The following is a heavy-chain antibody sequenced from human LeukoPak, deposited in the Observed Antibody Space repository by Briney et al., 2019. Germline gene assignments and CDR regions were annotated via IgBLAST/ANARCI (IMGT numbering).Heavy chain of an antibody. CDR3: ARLVAFDI. Sequence: QPGGSLRLSCAASGFTFSSYNTNWVRQAPGKGLEWVSYISSSSSTIYYADSVKGRFTISRDNAKNSLYLQMNSLRAEDTAVYYCARLVAFDIWGQGTMVTVSS. CDR1: GFTFSSYN. D-gene: IGHD2-8*02. J-gene: IGHJ3*02. V-gene: IGHV3-48*04. CDR2: ISSSSSTI.